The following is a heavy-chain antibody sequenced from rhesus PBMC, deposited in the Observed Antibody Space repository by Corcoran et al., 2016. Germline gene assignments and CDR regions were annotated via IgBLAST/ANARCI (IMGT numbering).Heavy chain of an antibody. CDR2: IYGGSGST. CDR1: GGSISGYYL. V-gene: IGHV4-143*01. Sequence: QVQLQESGPGVVKPSETLSLTCAVSGGSISGYYLWSWLRQPPGKGLEWIGYIYGGSGSTSYNPSLKNRVTISKDTSKNQFSLKLSSVTAADTAVYYCASGRRGGVDYWGQGVLVTVSS. D-gene: IGHD3-22*01. CDR3: ASGRRGGVDY. J-gene: IGHJ4*01.